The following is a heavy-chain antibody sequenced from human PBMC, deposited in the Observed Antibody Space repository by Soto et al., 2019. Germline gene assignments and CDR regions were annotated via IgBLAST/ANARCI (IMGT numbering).Heavy chain of an antibody. J-gene: IGHJ6*04. CDR2: ISYDGSNK. CDR3: AKDYVLRFLEWLPNSYYYYYYGMDV. V-gene: IGHV3-30*18. Sequence: GGSLRLSCAASGFTFSSYGMHWVRQAPGKGLEWVPVISYDGSNKYYADSVKGRFTISRDNSKNTLYLQMNSLRAEDTAVYYCAKDYVLRFLEWLPNSYYYYYYGMDVWGKGTRVTVSS. CDR1: GFTFSSYG. D-gene: IGHD3-3*01.